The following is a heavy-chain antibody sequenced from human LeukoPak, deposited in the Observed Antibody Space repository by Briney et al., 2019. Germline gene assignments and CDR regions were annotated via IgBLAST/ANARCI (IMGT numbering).Heavy chain of an antibody. J-gene: IGHJ5*02. V-gene: IGHV3-23*01. CDR3: AKDKQLVPSGWFDP. CDR2: ISGSGGST. D-gene: IGHD6-6*01. CDR1: GFTFSSYA. Sequence: GGSLRRSCAASGFTFSSYAMSWVRQAPGKGLEWVSAISGSGGSTYYADSVKGRFTISRDNSKNTLYLQMNSLRAEDTAVYYCAKDKQLVPSGWFDPWGQGTLVTVSS.